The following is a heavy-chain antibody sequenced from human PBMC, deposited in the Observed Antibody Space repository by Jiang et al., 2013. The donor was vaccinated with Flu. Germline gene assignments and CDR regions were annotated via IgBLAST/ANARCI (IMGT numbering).Heavy chain of an antibody. Sequence: SGAEVKKPGASVKVSCKASDYTFTSYGITWVRQAPGQGLEWMGWINVYDGDTEYGENLQDRVTLTTDTSTTTAYMELRSLRSDDTAVYYCARGLLGPADVWGEGTTVTVSS. CDR3: ARGLLGPADV. CDR2: INVYDGDT. V-gene: IGHV1-18*04. D-gene: IGHD1-26*01. J-gene: IGHJ6*04. CDR1: DYTFTSYG.